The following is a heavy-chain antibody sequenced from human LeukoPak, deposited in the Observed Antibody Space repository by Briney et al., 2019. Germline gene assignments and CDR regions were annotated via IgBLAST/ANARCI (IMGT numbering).Heavy chain of an antibody. CDR2: ISSSGSTI. D-gene: IGHD3-16*01. V-gene: IGHV3-48*03. CDR1: GFTFSSFW. Sequence: GGSLRLSCAASGFTFSSFWMNWVRQAPGKGLEWVSYISSSGSTIYYADSVKGRFTISRDNAKSSLYLQMNSLRAEDTAVYYCARDKPYVWYYYMDVWGKGTTVTISS. CDR3: ARDKPYVWYYYMDV. J-gene: IGHJ6*03.